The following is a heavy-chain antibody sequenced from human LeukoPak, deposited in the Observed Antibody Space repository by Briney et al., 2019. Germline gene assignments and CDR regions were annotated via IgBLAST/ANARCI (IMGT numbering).Heavy chain of an antibody. D-gene: IGHD6-19*01. J-gene: IGHJ1*01. CDR2: IYYSGST. CDR3: ARGVTGGWYGDFQH. Sequence: GSLRLSCAASGFLVSSKYMSWVRQAPGKGLEWIGYIYYSGSTNYNPSLKSRVTISVDTSKNQFSLKLSSVTAADTAVYYCARGVTGGWYGDFQHWGQGTLVTVSS. CDR1: GFLVSSKY. V-gene: IGHV4-59*02.